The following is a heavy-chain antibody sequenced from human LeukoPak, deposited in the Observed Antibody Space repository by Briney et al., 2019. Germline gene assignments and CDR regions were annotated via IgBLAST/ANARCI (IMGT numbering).Heavy chain of an antibody. Sequence: PGGSLRLSYAASGFTFTNYWMSWVRQAPGKGLEWVANIKQDGSEKYYVDSVEGRFTISRDNAKNSLFLQMTSLRAEDTAVYYCARLTDGDYFDYWGQGTLVTVSS. V-gene: IGHV3-7*05. D-gene: IGHD5-24*01. CDR1: GFTFTNYW. CDR3: ARLTDGDYFDY. CDR2: IKQDGSEK. J-gene: IGHJ4*02.